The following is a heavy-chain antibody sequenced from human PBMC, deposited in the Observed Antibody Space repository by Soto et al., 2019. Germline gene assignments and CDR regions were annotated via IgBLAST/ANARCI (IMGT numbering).Heavy chain of an antibody. D-gene: IGHD3-10*01. V-gene: IGHV3-23*01. J-gene: IGHJ4*02. CDR2: IAFTGSAT. CDR3: VKEGESVRLVAFAI. CDR1: GFTFHDYA. Sequence: PGGSLRLSCATSGFTFHDYAMSWLRQAPGKGLEWVSAIAFTGSATYYADSVNGRVTISRDNSKNIVYLQMNSLRVDDTALYYCVKEGESVRLVAFAICGQGTQVTISS.